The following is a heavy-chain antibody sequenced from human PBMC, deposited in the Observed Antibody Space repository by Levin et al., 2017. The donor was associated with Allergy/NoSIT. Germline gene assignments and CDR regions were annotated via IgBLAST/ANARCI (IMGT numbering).Heavy chain of an antibody. CDR2: ISSDGSNK. V-gene: IGHV3-30-3*01. Sequence: GESLKISCAASGFTFSSHRMHWVRQVPGKGPEWVALISSDGSNKYYADSVKGRFTISRDNSKNTVYLQMNSLRGEDTAVYYCARNVGLYAVRGVPSHFDYWGQGTLVTVSS. CDR1: GFTFSSHR. D-gene: IGHD3-10*01. CDR3: ARNVGLYAVRGVPSHFDY. J-gene: IGHJ4*02.